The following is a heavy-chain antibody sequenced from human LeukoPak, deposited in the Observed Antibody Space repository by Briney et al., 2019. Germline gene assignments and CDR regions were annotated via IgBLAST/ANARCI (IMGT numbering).Heavy chain of an antibody. J-gene: IGHJ5*02. CDR3: AREPSHTAALLWFDP. Sequence: SETLSLTCAVYGGSFSGYYWSWIRQPAGKGLEWIGRIYTSGSTNYNPSLKSRVTMSVDTSKNQFSPKLSSVTAADTAVYYCAREPSHTAALLWFDPWGQGTLVTVSS. V-gene: IGHV4-4*07. CDR1: GGSFSGYY. D-gene: IGHD6-6*01. CDR2: IYTSGST.